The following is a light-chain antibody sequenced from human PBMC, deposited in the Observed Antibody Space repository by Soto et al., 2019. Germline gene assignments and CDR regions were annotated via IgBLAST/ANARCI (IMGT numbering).Light chain of an antibody. Sequence: ENVFTPSPGPLSLSPGERATPPCRASQSVSSNHLAWYQQKPGQAPRLLIYGGSSRATGIPVRFSGSGSETDFTLTITRLEPEDFAVYYCQQYSSSRTFGQGTKVDIK. J-gene: IGKJ1*01. V-gene: IGKV3-20*01. CDR2: GGS. CDR1: QSVSSNH. CDR3: QQYSSSRT.